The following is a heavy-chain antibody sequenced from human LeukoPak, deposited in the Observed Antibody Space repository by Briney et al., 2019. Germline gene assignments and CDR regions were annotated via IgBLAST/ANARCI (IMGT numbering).Heavy chain of an antibody. CDR1: GASIDNYY. CDR2: IFSTGDT. Sequence: SETLSLTCTVSGASIDNYYWSWIRQPPGRGLEWIAYIFSTGDTNYNPSLKSRVTISVDASNNQCSLTLTSVTAADTAVYYCARGHCDFNTWGQGTLVTVSS. J-gene: IGHJ5*02. D-gene: IGHD3-3*01. V-gene: IGHV4-59*08. CDR3: ARGHCDFNT.